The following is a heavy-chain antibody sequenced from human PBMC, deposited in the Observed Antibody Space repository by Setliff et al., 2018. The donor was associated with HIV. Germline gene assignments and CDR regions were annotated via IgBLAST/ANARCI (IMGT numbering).Heavy chain of an antibody. CDR3: ARDLRGGSVPATASKSFDI. Sequence: NPSETLSLTCAVYGGSFSGYYWSWIRQPPGKGVEWIGEINDSGSTNNNPSLKSRVAMSVDTSKNQFSLELSSLTAAETAVYYCARDLRGGSVPATASKSFDIWGQGTLVTVSS. CDR2: INDSGST. J-gene: IGHJ3*02. CDR1: GGSFSGYY. V-gene: IGHV4-34*01. D-gene: IGHD2-21*02.